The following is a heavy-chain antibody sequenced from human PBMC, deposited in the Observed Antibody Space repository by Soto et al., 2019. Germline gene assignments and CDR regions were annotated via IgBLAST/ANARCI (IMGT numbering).Heavy chain of an antibody. D-gene: IGHD3-22*01. V-gene: IGHV1-3*01. J-gene: IGHJ3*02. CDR3: ASDDSSGYYYGGAFDI. Sequence: ASVKVSCKASGYTFTSYAMHWVRQAPGQRLEWMGWINAGNGNTKYSQKFQGRVTITRDTSASTACMGLSSLRSEDTAVYYCASDDSSGYYYGGAFDIWGQGTMVTVSS. CDR2: INAGNGNT. CDR1: GYTFTSYA.